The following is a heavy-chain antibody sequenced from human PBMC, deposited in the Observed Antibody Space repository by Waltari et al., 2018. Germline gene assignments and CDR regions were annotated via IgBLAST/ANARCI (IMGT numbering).Heavy chain of an antibody. CDR3: AGGSGWLIDY. V-gene: IGHV3-7*01. CDR2: IKQDGSEK. Sequence: EVELVESGGDLVQPGGSLRLPCAASGLRFSTYWMSWVRQAPGKGLEWGANIKQDGSEKYYVDSVKGRFAISRDNPKNSLYLQMNSLSAEDTAVYYCAGGSGWLIDYWGQGTLVTVSS. J-gene: IGHJ4*02. D-gene: IGHD6-19*01. CDR1: GLRFSTYW.